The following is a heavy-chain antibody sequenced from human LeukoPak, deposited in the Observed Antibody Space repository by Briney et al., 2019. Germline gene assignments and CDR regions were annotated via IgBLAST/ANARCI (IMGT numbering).Heavy chain of an antibody. CDR3: ARHYCSSTSCYVDGWFDP. CDR1: GGTFSSYA. CDR2: IIPIFCTA. D-gene: IGHD2-2*01. J-gene: IGHJ5*02. V-gene: IGHV1-69*13. Sequence: SVKVSCKASGGTFSSYAISWVRQAPGQGLEWMGGIIPIFCTANYAQKFQGRVAITADESTSTAYMELSSLRSEDTAVYYCARHYCSSTSCYVDGWFDPWGQGTLVTVSS.